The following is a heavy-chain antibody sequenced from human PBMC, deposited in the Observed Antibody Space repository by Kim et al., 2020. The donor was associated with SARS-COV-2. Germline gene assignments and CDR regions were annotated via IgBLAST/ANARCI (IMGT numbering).Heavy chain of an antibody. CDR1: GGSISNYY. J-gene: IGHJ5*02. Sequence: SETLSLTCTVSGGSISNYYWSWIRQPPGKGLEWIGYIYSSGSTNYNPSLKSRVTISVDTSKNQFSLKLSSVTAADTAVYYCVGQQVVHSWFDPWGQGTRVTVSS. CDR2: IYSSGST. V-gene: IGHV4-59*01. D-gene: IGHD6-13*01. CDR3: VGQQVVHSWFDP.